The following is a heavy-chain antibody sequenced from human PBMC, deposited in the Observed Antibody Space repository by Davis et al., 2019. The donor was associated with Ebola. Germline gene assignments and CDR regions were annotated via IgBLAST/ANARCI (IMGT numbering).Heavy chain of an antibody. V-gene: IGHV3-23*01. CDR2: ISGSGGST. CDR3: AKDSDVGHYDSSGFDFDY. CDR1: GFTFSSYA. J-gene: IGHJ4*02. D-gene: IGHD3-22*01. Sequence: GESLKISCAASGFTFSSYAMSWVRQAPGKGLEWVSAISGSGGSTYYADSVKGRFTISRDNSKNTLYLQMNSLRAEDTAVYYCAKDSDVGHYDSSGFDFDYWGQGTLVTVSS.